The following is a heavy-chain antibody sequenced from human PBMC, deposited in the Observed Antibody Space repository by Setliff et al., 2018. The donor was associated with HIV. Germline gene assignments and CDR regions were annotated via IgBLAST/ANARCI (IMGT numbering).Heavy chain of an antibody. D-gene: IGHD6-19*01. Sequence: GGSLRLSCTASGFNINSYNMNWVRQAPGKGLEWVAYIRRNTNVTYYGDSAKGRFTISRDNAKNSLYLQMSTLTAEDTAVYYCAKGIRIAVAGGYYYYYPVDVWGQGTTVTVSS. CDR2: IRRNTNVT. CDR3: AKGIRIAVAGGYYYYYPVDV. J-gene: IGHJ6*02. V-gene: IGHV3-48*01. CDR1: GFNINSYN.